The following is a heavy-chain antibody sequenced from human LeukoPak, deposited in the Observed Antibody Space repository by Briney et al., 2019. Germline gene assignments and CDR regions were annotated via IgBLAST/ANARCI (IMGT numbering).Heavy chain of an antibody. D-gene: IGHD4-11*01. J-gene: IGHJ1*01. CDR2: AYGDGSSQ. CDR1: GFPFSGYG. Sequence: GGSLRLSCAASGFPFSGYGMHWVRQAPGKGLEWVAVAYGDGSSQYYADSVKGRFSIFKDISKNTLSLQMNSLRAEDTAVYSCATGGNFYYSHWGQGTLVTVSS. V-gene: IGHV3-33*01. CDR3: ATGGNFYYSH.